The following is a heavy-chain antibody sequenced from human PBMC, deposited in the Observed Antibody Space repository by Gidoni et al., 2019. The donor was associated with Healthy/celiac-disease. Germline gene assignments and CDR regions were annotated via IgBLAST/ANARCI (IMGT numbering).Heavy chain of an antibody. J-gene: IGHJ4*02. V-gene: IGHV3-30*18. CDR3: AKDGSVSY. CDR1: GFTFSSYG. CDR2: ISYDGSNK. Sequence: QVQLVESGGGVVQPGRSLRRSCAASGFTFSSYGMHWVRQAPGKGLEWVAVISYDGSNKYYADSVKGRFTISRDNSKNTLYLQMNSLRAEDTAVYYCAKDGSVSYWGQGTLVTVSS.